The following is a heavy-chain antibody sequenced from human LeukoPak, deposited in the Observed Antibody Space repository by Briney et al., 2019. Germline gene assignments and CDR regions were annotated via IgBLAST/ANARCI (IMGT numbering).Heavy chain of an antibody. CDR2: ISVNEDTT. Sequence: GGSLRLSCLVSGLTFSTYPLHWVREAPGKGLEYVSTISVNEDTTYYADSVKGRFTVSRDNSKNTLYLHMSSLRPEDTAVYYCWPRLRYYDWLLHRIDCWGKGTRVTVSS. CDR1: GLTFSTYP. CDR3: WPRLRYYDWLLHRIDC. V-gene: IGHV3-64D*09. J-gene: IGHJ4*02. D-gene: IGHD3-9*01.